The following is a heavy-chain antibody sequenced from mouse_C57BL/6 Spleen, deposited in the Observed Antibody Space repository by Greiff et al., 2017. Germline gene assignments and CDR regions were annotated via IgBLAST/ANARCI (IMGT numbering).Heavy chain of an antibody. V-gene: IGHV1-69*01. J-gene: IGHJ2*01. CDR2: IDPSDSYT. Sequence: QVQLQQPGAELVMPGASVKLSCKASGYTFTSYWMHWVKQRPGQGLEWIGEIDPSDSYTNYNQKFKGKSTLTVDKSSSTAYMQLSSLTSEDSAVYYCARVFITTVVAGDYWGQGTTLTVSS. D-gene: IGHD1-1*01. CDR1: GYTFTSYW. CDR3: ARVFITTVVAGDY.